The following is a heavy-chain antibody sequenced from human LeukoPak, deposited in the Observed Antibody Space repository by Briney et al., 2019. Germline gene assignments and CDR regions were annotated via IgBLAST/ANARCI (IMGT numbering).Heavy chain of an antibody. D-gene: IGHD3-10*01. CDR1: GFTFSSYG. J-gene: IGHJ5*02. CDR2: ISYDGSNK. Sequence: GGSLRLSCAASGFTFSSYGMHWVRQAPGKGLEWVAVISYDGSNKYYADSVKGRFTISRDNSKNTLYLQMNSLRAEDTAVYYCARTAETYYYGSGSYLFDPWGQGTLVTVSS. CDR3: ARTAETYYYGSGSYLFDP. V-gene: IGHV3-30*03.